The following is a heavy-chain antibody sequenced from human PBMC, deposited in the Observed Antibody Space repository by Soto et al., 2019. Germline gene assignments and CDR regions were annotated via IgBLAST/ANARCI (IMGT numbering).Heavy chain of an antibody. Sequence: QLQLQESGPGLVKPSETLSLTCTVSGGSISSSSYYWGWIRQPPGKGLEWIGSIYYSGSTYYNPSLKSRVTISVDTSKNQFSLKLSSVTAADTAVYYCARHASRSTIFGVVMSWFDPWGQGTLVTVSS. D-gene: IGHD3-3*01. CDR2: IYYSGST. J-gene: IGHJ5*02. V-gene: IGHV4-39*01. CDR3: ARHASRSTIFGVVMSWFDP. CDR1: GGSISSSSYY.